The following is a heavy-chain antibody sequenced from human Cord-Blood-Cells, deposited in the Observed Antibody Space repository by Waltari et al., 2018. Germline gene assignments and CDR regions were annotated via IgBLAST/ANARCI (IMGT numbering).Heavy chain of an antibody. D-gene: IGHD3-3*01. CDR2: IYWDDDK. V-gene: IGHV2-5*02. CDR3: AHRSITIFGVVSDAFDI. CDR1: GFSLSTSGLG. Sequence: QITLKESGPTLVKPTQTLTLTCTFSGFSLSTSGLGVGWFRQPPGKALEWLALIYWDDDKRYSPSLKSRLTITKDTSKNQVVLTMTNMDPVDTATYYCAHRSITIFGVVSDAFDIWGQGTMVTVSS. J-gene: IGHJ3*02.